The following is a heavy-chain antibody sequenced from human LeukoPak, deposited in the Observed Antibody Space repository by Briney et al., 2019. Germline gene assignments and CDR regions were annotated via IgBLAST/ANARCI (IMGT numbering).Heavy chain of an antibody. D-gene: IGHD5-12*01. V-gene: IGHV4-59*08. CDR3: ARHAESGYDRFDL. CDR2: IYYSGST. Sequence: SETLTLTCSVSGGSISSYYWSWIRQPPGKGLEWFGYIYYSGSTNYKSPLKSRVTMSGDTSKNQFSLELRSVTAADTAVYYCARHAESGYDRFDLWGQGTLVTVSS. J-gene: IGHJ5*02. CDR1: GGSISSYY.